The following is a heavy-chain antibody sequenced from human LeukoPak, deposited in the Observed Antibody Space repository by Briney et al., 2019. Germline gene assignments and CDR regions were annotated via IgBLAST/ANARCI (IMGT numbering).Heavy chain of an antibody. CDR3: VKDYGSSWSNWFDP. Sequence: GGYLRFYCSASGFTFSSNGMHWVRQAQGTELEYISAISINGVSTYYEDSGKGRFTISRDNSKNTLYLQLSSLRAEDTAVYYCVKDYGSSWSNWFDPWGQGPLVTVSS. J-gene: IGHJ5*02. V-gene: IGHV3-64D*06. D-gene: IGHD6-13*01. CDR1: GFTFSSNG. CDR2: ISINGVST.